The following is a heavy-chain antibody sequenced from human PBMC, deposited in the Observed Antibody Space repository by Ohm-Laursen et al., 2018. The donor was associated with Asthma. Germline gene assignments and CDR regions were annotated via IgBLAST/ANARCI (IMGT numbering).Heavy chain of an antibody. CDR2: ISDSGDST. J-gene: IGHJ6*02. V-gene: IGHV3-23*01. CDR3: AVRTTSAGFDV. CDR1: GFTFSSYA. Sequence: SLRLSCSASGFTFSSYAMSWVRQAPGKGLEWVSTISDSGDSTYYADSVKGRFTISRDNSKNTLYLQMNSLRAQDTAVYYCAVRTTSAGFDVWGQGTTVTVSS. D-gene: IGHD1-1*01.